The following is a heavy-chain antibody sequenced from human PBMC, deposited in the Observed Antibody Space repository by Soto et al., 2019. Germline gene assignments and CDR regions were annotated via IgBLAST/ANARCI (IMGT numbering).Heavy chain of an antibody. J-gene: IGHJ4*02. CDR2: ISSSSGTI. CDR3: TTNRPGYSYGPHGFDY. Sequence: PGGSLRLSCAASGFTVSSYSMTWVRQAPGKGLEWVSYISSSSGTIYYADSVKGRFTISRDNAKNSLYLQMNSLTSEDTAVYYCTTNRPGYSYGPHGFDYWGQGSLVTVSS. V-gene: IGHV3-48*01. CDR1: GFTVSSYS. D-gene: IGHD5-18*01.